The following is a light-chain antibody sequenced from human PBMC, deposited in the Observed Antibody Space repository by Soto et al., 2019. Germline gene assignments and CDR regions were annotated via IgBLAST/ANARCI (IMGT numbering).Light chain of an antibody. CDR3: MQALQTPALT. CDR1: QSISNW. Sequence: DIQMTQSPSTLPASVGDRVTITCRASQSISNWLAWYQQKPGTAPKVLIYLGSNRASGVPDRFSGSGSGTDFTLKISRVEAEDVGVYYCMQALQTPALTFGGGTKVDIK. CDR2: LGS. J-gene: IGKJ4*01. V-gene: IGKV1-5*03.